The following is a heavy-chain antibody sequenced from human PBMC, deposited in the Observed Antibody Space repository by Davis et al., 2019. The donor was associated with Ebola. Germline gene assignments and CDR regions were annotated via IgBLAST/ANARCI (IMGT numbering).Heavy chain of an antibody. CDR2: IIPILGIA. D-gene: IGHD5-18*01. J-gene: IGHJ6*02. CDR3: ARDRTAMVGRDGMEV. CDR1: GGTFSSYA. Sequence: SVQVSCKASGGTFSSYAISWVRQAPGQGLGWMGRIIPILGIANYAQKFQGRVTITADKSTSTAYMELSSLRSEDTAVYYCARDRTAMVGRDGMEVWAKGPRSPSP. V-gene: IGHV1-69*04.